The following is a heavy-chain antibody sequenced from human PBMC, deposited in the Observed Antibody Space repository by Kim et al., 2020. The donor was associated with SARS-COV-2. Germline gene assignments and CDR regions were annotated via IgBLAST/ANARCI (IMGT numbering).Heavy chain of an antibody. J-gene: IGHJ6*02. D-gene: IGHD1-26*01. V-gene: IGHV3-53*01. CDR3: ARDGELPYYYYGMDV. Sequence: DSMTGRFTISRDNSKNSRYLQMNSLRAEDTAVYYCARDGELPYYYYGMDVWGQGTTVTVSS.